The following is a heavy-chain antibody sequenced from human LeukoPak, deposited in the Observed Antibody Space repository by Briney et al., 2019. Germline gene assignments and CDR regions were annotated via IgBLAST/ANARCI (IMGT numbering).Heavy chain of an antibody. Sequence: PGGSLRLSCAASGFTFSSYSMNWVRQAPGKGLEWVSSISSSSSYIYYADSVKGRFTISRDNAKNSLYLQMNSLRAEDTAVYYCARDNGDYDFWSGFSYYYYYYMDVWGKGTTVTVSS. CDR3: ARDNGDYDFWSGFSYYYYYYMDV. D-gene: IGHD3-3*01. CDR1: GFTFSSYS. V-gene: IGHV3-21*01. J-gene: IGHJ6*03. CDR2: ISSSSSYI.